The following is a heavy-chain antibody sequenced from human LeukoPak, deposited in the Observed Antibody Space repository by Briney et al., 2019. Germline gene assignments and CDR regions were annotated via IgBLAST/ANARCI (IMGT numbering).Heavy chain of an antibody. CDR2: INQDGSEK. J-gene: IGHJ4*02. V-gene: IGHV3-7*01. CDR1: GFTFSNYW. Sequence: GGSLRLSCAASGFTFSNYWMDWVRQAPGQGLEWVANINQDGSEKYYVDSVKGRFTISRDNARNSLHLQMNSLRAEDTAVYFCTRSLDYWGQGTLVTVSS. CDR3: TRSLDY.